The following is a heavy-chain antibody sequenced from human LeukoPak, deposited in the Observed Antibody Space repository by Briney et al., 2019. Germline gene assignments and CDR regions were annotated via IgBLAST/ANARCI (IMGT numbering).Heavy chain of an antibody. J-gene: IGHJ4*02. CDR3: ARVLGAAAGLIYGY. CDR1: GYTFTSYG. CDR2: INPNSGGT. Sequence: ASVKVSCKASGYTFTSYGVSWVRQAPGQGLEWMGWINPNSGGTNYAQKLQGRVTMTTDTSTSTAYMELRSLRSDDTAVYYCARVLGAAAGLIYGYWGQGTLVTVSS. D-gene: IGHD6-13*01. V-gene: IGHV1-18*01.